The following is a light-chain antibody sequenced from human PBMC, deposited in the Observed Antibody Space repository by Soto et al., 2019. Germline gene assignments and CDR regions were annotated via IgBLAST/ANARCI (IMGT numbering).Light chain of an antibody. CDR2: DVN. CDR1: SSDVGAYQY. V-gene: IGLV2-11*01. CDR3: CSYAGRYTRI. J-gene: IGLJ2*01. Sequence: QLVLTQPRSVSGSPGQSVTISCTGTSSDVGAYQYVSWYQQHPGKAPKLMVYDVNKRPSGVPDRFSGSKSGDTASLTIFGLQAEDEADYYCCSYAGRYTRIFGGGTKLTVL.